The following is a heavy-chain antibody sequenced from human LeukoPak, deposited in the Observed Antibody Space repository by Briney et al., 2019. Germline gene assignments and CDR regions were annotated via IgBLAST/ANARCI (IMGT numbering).Heavy chain of an antibody. D-gene: IGHD6-13*01. Sequence: GGSLRLSCAASGFTFSDYYMSWLRQAPGKGLEWVSYISSSGSTIYYADSVKGRFTISSDNAKNSLYLQMNSLRAEDTAVYYCARGPRSSWYMAFDMWGQGKMVTVFS. CDR2: ISSSGSTI. V-gene: IGHV3-11*04. CDR1: GFTFSDYY. J-gene: IGHJ3*02. CDR3: ARGPRSSWYMAFDM.